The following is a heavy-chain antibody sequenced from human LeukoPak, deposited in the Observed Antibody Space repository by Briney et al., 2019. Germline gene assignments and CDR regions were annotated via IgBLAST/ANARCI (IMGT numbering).Heavy chain of an antibody. J-gene: IGHJ4*02. V-gene: IGHV4-59*08. CDR1: GASIRRYH. CDR2: IDNRGNT. Sequence: SETLSLTCTVSGASIRRYHWSWIRQPPGKGLEWIGDIDNRGNTKYNPSLNSRVTISVDTSKNQLSLKLSSVTAADTAVYFCAHRTGWPGFDFWGQGALVTVSS. D-gene: IGHD2-8*02. CDR3: AHRTGWPGFDF.